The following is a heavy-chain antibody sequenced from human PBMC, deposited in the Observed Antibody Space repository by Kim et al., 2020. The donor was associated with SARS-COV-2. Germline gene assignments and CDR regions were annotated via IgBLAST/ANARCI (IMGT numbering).Heavy chain of an antibody. CDR1: GFTFSSNA. CDR3: AKDGGTWEALHYLDC. CDR2: ISSSGRST. D-gene: IGHD1-26*01. J-gene: IGHJ4*02. Sequence: GGSLRLSCAASGFTFSSNAMSWVRQAPGKGVEWVSGISSSGRSTYYADSVKGRFTISRDTSKNTLYLQMHSLRAEDTALYYCAKDGGTWEALHYLDCWGRGALVTVSS. V-gene: IGHV3-23*05.